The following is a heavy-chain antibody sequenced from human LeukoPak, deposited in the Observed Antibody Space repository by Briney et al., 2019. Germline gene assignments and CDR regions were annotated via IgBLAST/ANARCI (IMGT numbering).Heavy chain of an antibody. CDR2: IYYSGST. CDR1: GGSISSGGYY. Sequence: ASETLSLTCAVSGGSISSGGYYWGWIRQPPGKGLEWIGSIYYSGSTYYNPSLKSRVTISVDTSKNQFSLKLSSVTAADTAVYYCARDPPMEGFYYYGMDVWGQGTTVTVSS. D-gene: IGHD3-3*01. V-gene: IGHV4-39*07. J-gene: IGHJ6*02. CDR3: ARDPPMEGFYYYGMDV.